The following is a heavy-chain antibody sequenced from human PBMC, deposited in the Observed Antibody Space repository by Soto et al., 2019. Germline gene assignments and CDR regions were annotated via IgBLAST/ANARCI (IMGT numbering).Heavy chain of an antibody. D-gene: IGHD3-10*01. CDR1: GFTFSSYW. CDR3: AREVLWFGELPYGMDV. V-gene: IGHV3-7*05. J-gene: IGHJ6*02. Sequence: GGSLRLSCAASGFTFSSYWMSWVRQAPGKGLEWVANIKQDGSEKYYVDSVKGRFTISRDNAKNSLYLQMNSLRAEDTAVYYCAREVLWFGELPYGMDVWGQGTTVTVSS. CDR2: IKQDGSEK.